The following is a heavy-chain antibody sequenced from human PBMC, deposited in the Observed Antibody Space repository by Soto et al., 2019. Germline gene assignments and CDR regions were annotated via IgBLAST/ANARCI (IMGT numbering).Heavy chain of an antibody. CDR2: IYYSGST. Sequence: SETLSLTCTVSGGSIGTYYWSWIRQPPGKGLEWIGYIYYSGSTNYNPSLKSRVTISVDTSNNHFSLKLSSVTAADTAVYYCARPYSSGWYAAFDIWGQGTMVTVSS. CDR3: ARPYSSGWYAAFDI. D-gene: IGHD6-19*01. J-gene: IGHJ3*02. CDR1: GGSIGTYY. V-gene: IGHV4-59*08.